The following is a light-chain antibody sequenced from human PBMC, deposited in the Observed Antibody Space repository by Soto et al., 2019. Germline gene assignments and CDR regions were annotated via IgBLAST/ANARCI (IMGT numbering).Light chain of an antibody. CDR3: TSFTTSSTFV. V-gene: IGLV2-14*01. J-gene: IGLJ1*01. CDR1: SSDVGRYNY. CDR2: DVS. Sequence: LAQPASVSGSPGQSITISCTGTSSDVGRYNYVSWFQQHPGKAPKLLIYDVSNWPSGVSDRFSGSKSGNTASLTISGLQAEDEADYYCTSFTTSSTFVFGTGTKVTVL.